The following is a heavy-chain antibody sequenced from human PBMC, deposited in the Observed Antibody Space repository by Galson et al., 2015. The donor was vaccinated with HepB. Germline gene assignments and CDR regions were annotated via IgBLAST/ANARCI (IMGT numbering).Heavy chain of an antibody. D-gene: IGHD4-17*01. J-gene: IGHJ6*02. CDR2: INSDGSST. CDR1: GFTFSSYV. V-gene: IGHV3-74*01. CDR3: HTTTVTTGYYAMDV. Sequence: SLRLSCAASGFTFSSYVMHWARQAPGQGLVWVSRINSDGSSTSYADSVKGRFTISRDNAKNTLFLQMNSLRAEDTAVYYCHTTTVTTGYYAMDVWGQGTTVTVSS.